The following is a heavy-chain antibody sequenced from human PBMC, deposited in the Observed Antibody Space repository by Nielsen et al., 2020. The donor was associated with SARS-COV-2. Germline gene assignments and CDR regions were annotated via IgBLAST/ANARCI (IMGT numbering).Heavy chain of an antibody. CDR1: GASVSRDIG. J-gene: IGHJ4*01. CDR2: TYYRSKWYN. V-gene: IGHV6-1*01. D-gene: IGHD5-12*01. CDR3: ARGWLRGYFDL. Sequence: SETLSLTCAISGASVSRDIGWNWIRQSPSRGREWLGRTYYRSKWYNDYAVSVRSRMTINPDTSKNQFSLQLSSLTPEDTAVYYCARGWLRGYFDLWGHGTLVTVSS.